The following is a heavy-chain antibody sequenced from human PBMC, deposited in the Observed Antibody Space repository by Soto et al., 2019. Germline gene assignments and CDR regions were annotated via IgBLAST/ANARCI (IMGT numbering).Heavy chain of an antibody. CDR3: TSGDTPMGFSF. V-gene: IGHV5-51*01. D-gene: IGHD5-18*01. CDR2: IYPGDSDA. Sequence: DAVTVTGDQSGCRVTTDWIAWVRQMPGKVLEWMGIIYPGDSDARYSPSFQGQVNLSADKSINTTYLHLNSLEASDTATYVCTSGDTPMGFSFWAQGASGTVSS. CDR1: GCRVTTDW. J-gene: IGHJ6*02.